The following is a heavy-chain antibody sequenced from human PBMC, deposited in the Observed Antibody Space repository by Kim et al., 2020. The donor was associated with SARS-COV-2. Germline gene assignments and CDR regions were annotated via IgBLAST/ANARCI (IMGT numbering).Heavy chain of an antibody. CDR2: INHSGST. V-gene: IGHV4-34*01. CDR3: AGRPDYGSGSHFDY. CDR1: GGSFSGYY. D-gene: IGHD3-10*01. Sequence: SETLSLTCAVYGGSFSGYYWSWIRQPPGKGLEWIGEINHSGSTNYNPSLKSRVTISVDTSKNQFSLKLSSVTAADTAVYYCAGRPDYGSGSHFDYWGQGTLVTVSS. J-gene: IGHJ4*02.